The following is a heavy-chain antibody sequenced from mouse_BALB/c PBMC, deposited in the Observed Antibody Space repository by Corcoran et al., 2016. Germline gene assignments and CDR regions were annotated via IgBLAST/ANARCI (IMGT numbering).Heavy chain of an antibody. J-gene: IGHJ1*01. CDR1: GFNIKDTY. Sequence: EVQLQQSGAELVKPGATVKLSCTASGFNIKDTYMHWVKQRPEQGLEWIGRIDPANGNTKYDPKFQGKATITADTSSNTAYLQLSSLTSEDTAVYYCAKGGATMYFDVWGAGTTVTVSS. V-gene: IGHV14-3*02. D-gene: IGHD3-1*01. CDR2: IDPANGNT. CDR3: AKGGATMYFDV.